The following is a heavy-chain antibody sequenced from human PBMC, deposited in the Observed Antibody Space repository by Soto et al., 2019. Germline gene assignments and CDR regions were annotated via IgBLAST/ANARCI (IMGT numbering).Heavy chain of an antibody. Sequence: SETLSLTCTVSGGSIRSYYLSWIRQPPGKGLEWIGYIYYSGSTDYDPSLKSRVTISVDTSKNQFSLKLSSVTAADTAVYYCGRRWGTYFDFWGQGTLVTVSS. CDR3: GRRWGTYFDF. CDR2: IYYSGST. J-gene: IGHJ4*02. V-gene: IGHV4-59*01. D-gene: IGHD7-27*01. CDR1: GGSIRSYY.